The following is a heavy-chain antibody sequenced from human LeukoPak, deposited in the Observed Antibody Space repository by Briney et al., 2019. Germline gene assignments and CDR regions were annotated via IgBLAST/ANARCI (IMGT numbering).Heavy chain of an antibody. Sequence: GGSLRLSCAASGFTFSSYGMHWVRQAPGKGLEWVAVISYDGSNKYYADSVKGRFTISRDNSKNTLYLQMNSLRAEDTAVYYCAKRYCSSTSCSLFDYWGQGTLVTVSS. D-gene: IGHD2-2*01. CDR2: ISYDGSNK. CDR1: GFTFSSYG. J-gene: IGHJ4*02. V-gene: IGHV3-30*18. CDR3: AKRYCSSTSCSLFDY.